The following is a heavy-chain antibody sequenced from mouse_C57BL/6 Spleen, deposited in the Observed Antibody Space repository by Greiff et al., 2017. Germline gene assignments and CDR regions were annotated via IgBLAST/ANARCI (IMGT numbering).Heavy chain of an antibody. Sequence: EVQLVESGGDLVKPGASLKLSCAASGFTFSSYGMSWVRQTPDKRLEWVATISSGGSYTYYPDSVKGRFTISRYNTKNTLYLQMSSLKYEDTAMYYSARHDLYDGPLFAYWGQGTMVTVSA. CDR3: ARHDLYDGPLFAY. D-gene: IGHD2-3*01. CDR1: GFTFSSYG. J-gene: IGHJ3*01. V-gene: IGHV5-6*01. CDR2: ISSGGSYT.